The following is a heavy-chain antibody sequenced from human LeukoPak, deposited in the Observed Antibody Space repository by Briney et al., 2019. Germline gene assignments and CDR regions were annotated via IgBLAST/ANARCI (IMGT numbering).Heavy chain of an antibody. D-gene: IGHD5-24*01. CDR3: ARSRDGYNSHFDY. Sequence: GGSLRLSCAASGFTFSSYGMHWVRQAPGKGLEWVAVISYDGSNKYYADSVKGRFTISRDNSKNTLYLQMNSLRAEDTAVYYCARSRDGYNSHFDYWGQGTLVTVSS. CDR2: ISYDGSNK. CDR1: GFTFSSYG. V-gene: IGHV3-30*03. J-gene: IGHJ4*02.